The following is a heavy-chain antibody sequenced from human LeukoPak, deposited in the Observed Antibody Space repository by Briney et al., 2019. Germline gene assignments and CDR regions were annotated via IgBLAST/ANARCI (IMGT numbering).Heavy chain of an antibody. J-gene: IGHJ4*02. Sequence: SETLSLTCTVSGSSIGTYSWSWIRQPPGKGLEWVGYIYTTGSTHYNPSLGSRVTISVDTSKNQFSLKLSSVTAADTAVYYCATSGDGYNPLWYWGQGTLVTVSP. CDR3: ATSGDGYNPLWY. V-gene: IGHV4-4*09. CDR2: IYTTGST. CDR1: GSSIGTYS. D-gene: IGHD5-24*01.